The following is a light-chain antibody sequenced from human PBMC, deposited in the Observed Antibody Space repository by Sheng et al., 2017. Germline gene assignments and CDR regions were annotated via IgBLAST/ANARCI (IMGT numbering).Light chain of an antibody. CDR3: QAWDSGIAV. J-gene: IGLJ1*01. Sequence: SYDLTQPPSVSVSPGQTASVTCSGDKLGDKYVGWYQQKAGQSPVMVIYQDTKRPSGIPERFSGSNSGNTATLTISGTQAIDEADYYCQAWDSGIAVFGTGTKVTVL. CDR2: QDT. V-gene: IGLV3-1*01. CDR1: KLGDKY.